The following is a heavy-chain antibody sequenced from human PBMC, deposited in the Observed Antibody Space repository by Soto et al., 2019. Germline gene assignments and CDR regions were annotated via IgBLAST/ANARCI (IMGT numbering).Heavy chain of an antibody. J-gene: IGHJ5*02. CDR1: GGSISSYY. Sequence: QVQLQESGPGLVKPSETLSLTCTVSGGSISSYYWSWIRQPPGKGLEWIGYIYYSGSTNYNPSLKSRVTISVDTSKNQFSLKLSSVTAADTAVYYCARASAVAGTAWFDPWGQGTLVTVSS. D-gene: IGHD6-19*01. CDR3: ARASAVAGTAWFDP. CDR2: IYYSGST. V-gene: IGHV4-59*01.